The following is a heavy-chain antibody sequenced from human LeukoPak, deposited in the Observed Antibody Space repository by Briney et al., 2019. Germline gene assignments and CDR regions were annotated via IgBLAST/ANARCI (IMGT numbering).Heavy chain of an antibody. CDR1: GGSFSGYC. CDR3: ARREQQLVNFDY. D-gene: IGHD6-13*01. J-gene: IGHJ4*02. Sequence: TSETLSLTCAVYGGSFSGYCWSWIRQPPGKGLEWIGEINHSGSTNYNPSLKSRVTISVDTSKNQFSLKLSSVTAADTAVYYCARREQQLVNFDYWGQGTLVTVSS. V-gene: IGHV4-34*01. CDR2: INHSGST.